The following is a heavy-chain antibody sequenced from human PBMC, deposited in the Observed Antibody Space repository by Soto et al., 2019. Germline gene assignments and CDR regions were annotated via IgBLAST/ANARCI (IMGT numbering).Heavy chain of an antibody. D-gene: IGHD4-17*01. CDR2: ISYDGTNK. V-gene: IGHV3-30*18. CDR1: GFTFSTYG. CDR3: PKDLQSYGDYDYYCYGMDV. Sequence: QVQLVESGGGEVQPGRSLTISCAASGFTFSTYGMHWVRQTPGKGLEWVAVISYDGTNKFYSDSLKGRFTISRDNFKNTLTLQMNSLRADDTAVYSCPKDLQSYGDYDYYCYGMDVWGLGTRVTVSS. J-gene: IGHJ6*02.